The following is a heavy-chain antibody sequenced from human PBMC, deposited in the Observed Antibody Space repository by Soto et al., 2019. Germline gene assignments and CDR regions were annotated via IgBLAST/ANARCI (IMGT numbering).Heavy chain of an antibody. V-gene: IGHV3-9*01. CDR1: GFTFDDYA. Sequence: GGSLRLSCAASGFTFDDYAMHWVRQAPGKGLEWVSGISWNSGSIGYADSVKGRFTISRDNAKNSLYLQMNSLRAEDTALYYCAKDGGLGSVVVAATYYFDYWGQGTLVTVSS. CDR3: AKDGGLGSVVVAATYYFDY. D-gene: IGHD2-15*01. J-gene: IGHJ4*02. CDR2: ISWNSGSI.